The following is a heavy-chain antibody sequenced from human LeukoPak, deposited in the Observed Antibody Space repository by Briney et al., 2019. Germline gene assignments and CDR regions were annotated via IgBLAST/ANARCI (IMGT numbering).Heavy chain of an antibody. V-gene: IGHV1-24*01. CDR1: GYTLTELS. CDR3: ATSIVGPTTDAFDI. J-gene: IGHJ3*02. D-gene: IGHD1-26*01. Sequence: ASVKVSCXVSGYTLTELSMHWVRQAPGKGLEWMGGFDPEDGETIYAQKFQGRVTMTEDTSTDTAYMELGSLRSEDTAVYYCATSIVGPTTDAFDIWGQGTMVTVSS. CDR2: FDPEDGET.